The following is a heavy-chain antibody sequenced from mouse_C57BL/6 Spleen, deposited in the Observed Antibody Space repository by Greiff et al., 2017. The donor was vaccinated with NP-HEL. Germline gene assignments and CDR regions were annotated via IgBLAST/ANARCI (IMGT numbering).Heavy chain of an antibody. CDR3: ARIYYYGSSYAMDY. CDR2: IWSGGST. CDR1: GFSLTSYG. J-gene: IGHJ4*01. Sequence: QVQLQQSGPGLVQPSQSLSITCTVSGFSLTSYGVHWVRQSPGKGLEWLGVIWSGGSTDYNAAFISRLSISKDNFKSQVFFKMNSLQADDTAIYYCARIYYYGSSYAMDYWGQGTSVTVSS. D-gene: IGHD1-1*01. V-gene: IGHV2-2*01.